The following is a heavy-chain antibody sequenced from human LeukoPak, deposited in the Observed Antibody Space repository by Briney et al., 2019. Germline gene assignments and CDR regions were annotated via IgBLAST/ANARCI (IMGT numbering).Heavy chain of an antibody. CDR3: ARGSRRYSSSGVGWFDP. D-gene: IGHD6-6*01. CDR2: ISYDGSNK. J-gene: IGHJ5*02. Sequence: GGSLRLSCAASGFTVSSNYMSWVRQAPGKGLEWVAVISYDGSNKYYADSVKGRFTISRDNSKNTLYLQMNSLRAEDTAVYYCARGSRRYSSSGVGWFDPWGQGTLVTVSS. V-gene: IGHV3-30-3*01. CDR1: GFTVSSNY.